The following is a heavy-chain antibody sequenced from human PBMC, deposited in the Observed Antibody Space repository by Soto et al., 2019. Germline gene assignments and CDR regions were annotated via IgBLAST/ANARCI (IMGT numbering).Heavy chain of an antibody. V-gene: IGHV4-4*02. CDR1: GGSISSSNW. J-gene: IGHJ4*02. CDR3: ARYRREAAAGYTLDY. Sequence: PSETLSLTCAVSGGSISSSNWWSWVRQPPGKGLEWIGYVYNSGSTNYNPSLKSRVTISEDTSKSQFSLKVNSMTAADTAVYYCARYRREAAAGYTLDYWGQGILVTVSS. CDR2: VYNSGST. D-gene: IGHD6-13*01.